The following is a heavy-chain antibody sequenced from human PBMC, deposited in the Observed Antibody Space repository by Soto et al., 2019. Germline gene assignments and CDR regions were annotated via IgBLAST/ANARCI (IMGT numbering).Heavy chain of an antibody. CDR1: GFTFSSYW. CDR2: IKQDGSEK. CDR3: ARDMDDFWSGYFYGSSGRYYCMHV. V-gene: IGHV3-7*01. D-gene: IGHD3-3*01. J-gene: IGHJ6*02. Sequence: GGSLRLSCAASGFTFSSYWMSWVRQAPGKGLEWVANIKQDGSEKYYVDSVKGRFTISRDNAKNSLYLQMNSLRAEDTAVYYCARDMDDFWSGYFYGSSGRYYCMHVWGQGTTGTVSS.